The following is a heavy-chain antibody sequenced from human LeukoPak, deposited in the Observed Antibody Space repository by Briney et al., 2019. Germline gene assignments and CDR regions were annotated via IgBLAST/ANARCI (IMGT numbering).Heavy chain of an antibody. D-gene: IGHD6-19*01. Sequence: GGSVRLSCAASGFTFANYAMSWVRQAPGKGLEWVSSISGSATSTFYADSVKGRFTISRDNSKNTLFLQMNSLRAEDTALYYCAKRHTTGWFYLDYWGRGTLVTVSS. CDR3: AKRHTTGWFYLDY. V-gene: IGHV3-23*01. CDR2: ISGSATST. J-gene: IGHJ4*02. CDR1: GFTFANYA.